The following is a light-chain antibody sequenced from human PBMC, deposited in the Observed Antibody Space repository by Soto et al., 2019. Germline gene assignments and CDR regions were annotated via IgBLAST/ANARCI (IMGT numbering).Light chain of an antibody. CDR2: GAS. CDR1: QSVSNNY. J-gene: IGKJ4*01. Sequence: EIVLTQSPGTLSLSPGERATLSCSASQSVSNNYLAWYQQKPGQAPRLLIYGASNRATGIPDRFSGSGSGTDFTLTISCLQSEDFATYYCQQYYSFPLTFGGGTKVDIK. CDR3: QQYYSFPLT. V-gene: IGKV3-20*01.